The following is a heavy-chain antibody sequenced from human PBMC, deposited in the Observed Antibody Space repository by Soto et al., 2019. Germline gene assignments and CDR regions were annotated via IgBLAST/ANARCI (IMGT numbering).Heavy chain of an antibody. V-gene: IGHV1-18*04. CDR1: GYTFTTSG. D-gene: IGHD1-7*01. J-gene: IGHJ4*02. CDR3: TRAVASDWNYFSTSS. Sequence: QLVQSGAEVKKPGASVKVSCKASGYTFTTSGFNWVRQAPGQGLEWMGWISAKSGNTNYAQKLQGRVTMTTDTSTSTVYMELKSLISDDTAIYYCTRAVASDWNYFSTSSWGQGTLVTVSS. CDR2: ISAKSGNT.